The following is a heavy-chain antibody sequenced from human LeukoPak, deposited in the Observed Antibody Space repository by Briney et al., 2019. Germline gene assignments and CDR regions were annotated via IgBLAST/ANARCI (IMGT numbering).Heavy chain of an antibody. CDR2: IHYSGST. D-gene: IGHD3-22*01. J-gene: IGHJ4*02. CDR1: DGSISSYY. Sequence: SETLSLTCTVSDGSISSYYWNWIRQSPGKGLEWIGHIHYSGSTHYNPSLQSRVSISIDTSKNHFSLKLRSVTAVDTAVYYCARWGHFDTSGYFVVDYWGQGTLVTVSS. V-gene: IGHV4-59*01. CDR3: ARWGHFDTSGYFVVDY.